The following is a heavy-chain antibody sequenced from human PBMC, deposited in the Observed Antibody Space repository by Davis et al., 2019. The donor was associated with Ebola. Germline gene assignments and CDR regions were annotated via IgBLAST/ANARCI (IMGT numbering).Heavy chain of an antibody. CDR3: ARGGNGYSSGWYDY. D-gene: IGHD6-19*01. V-gene: IGHV1-2*04. CDR1: GYTFTGYY. Sequence: ASVKVSCKASGYTFTGYYMHWVRQAPGQGLEWMGWINPNSGGTNYAQKFQGWVTMTRDTSISTAYMELSRLRSDDTAVYYCARGGNGYSSGWYDYWGQGTLVTVSS. J-gene: IGHJ4*02. CDR2: INPNSGGT.